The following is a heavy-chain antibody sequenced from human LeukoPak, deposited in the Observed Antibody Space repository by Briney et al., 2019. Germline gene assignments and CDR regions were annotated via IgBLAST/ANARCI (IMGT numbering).Heavy chain of an antibody. D-gene: IGHD6-6*01. CDR2: IWYDGSNK. CDR3: ARLGPIAARTAGHFDY. V-gene: IGHV3-33*01. Sequence: GGSLRLSCAASGFTFSSYGMHWVRQAPGKGLEWVAVIWYDGSNKYYADSVKGRFTISRDNSKNTLYLQMNSLRAEDTAVYYCARLGPIAARTAGHFDYWGQGTLVTVSS. J-gene: IGHJ4*02. CDR1: GFTFSSYG.